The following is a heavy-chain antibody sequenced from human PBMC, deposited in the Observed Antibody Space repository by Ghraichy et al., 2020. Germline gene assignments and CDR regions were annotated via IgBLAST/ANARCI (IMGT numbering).Heavy chain of an antibody. D-gene: IGHD5-24*01. CDR3: TRGRDGYINY. V-gene: IGHV6-1*01. CDR2: TYYRSKWYN. CDR1: GDSVSSSSAA. J-gene: IGHJ4*02. Sequence: SQTLSLTCGIFGDSVSSSSAAWSWIRQSPSRGLEWLERTYYRSKWYNDYAVAVQSRITISPDTSKNELSLQLNSVTPEDTAVYYCTRGRDGYINYWGQGTLVTVSS.